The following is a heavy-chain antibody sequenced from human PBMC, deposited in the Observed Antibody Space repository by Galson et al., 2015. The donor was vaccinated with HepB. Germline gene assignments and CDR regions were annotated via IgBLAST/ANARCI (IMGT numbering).Heavy chain of an antibody. CDR3: AKDRWGI. CDR2: VFHSGGGT. V-gene: IGHV3-23*01. Sequence: SLRLSCAASGFTFTNSDMTWVRQAPGMGLEWVSTVFHSGGGTDYADSVKGRFTISRDNSKNTVSLQMNSLRAEDTAVYYCAKDRWGIGGQGTLVTVSS. D-gene: IGHD7-27*01. CDR1: GFTFTNSD. J-gene: IGHJ4*02.